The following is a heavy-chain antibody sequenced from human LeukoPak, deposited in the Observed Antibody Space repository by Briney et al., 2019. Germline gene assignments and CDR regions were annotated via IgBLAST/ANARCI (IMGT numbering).Heavy chain of an antibody. D-gene: IGHD6-6*01. CDR1: GGSISSYY. Sequence: PSETLSLTCTVSGGSISSYYWSWIRQPPGKGLEWIGYIYYSGSTNYNPSLKSRVTISVDTSKNQFSLKLSSVTAADTAVYYCARSRAAPSAFDIWGQGTMVTVSS. J-gene: IGHJ3*02. CDR2: IYYSGST. CDR3: ARSRAAPSAFDI. V-gene: IGHV4-59*01.